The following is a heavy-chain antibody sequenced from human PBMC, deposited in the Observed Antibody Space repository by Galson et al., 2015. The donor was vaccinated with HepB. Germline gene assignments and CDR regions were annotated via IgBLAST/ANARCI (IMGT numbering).Heavy chain of an antibody. V-gene: IGHV1-2*06. CDR3: ARALLDFYCGGDCYPSDY. Sequence: QSGAEVKKPGESLKISCKASGYTFTGYYMHWVRQAPGQGLEWMGRINPNSGGTNYAQKFQGRVTMTRDTSISTAYMELSRLRSDDTAVYYCARALLDFYCGGDCYPSDYWGQGTLVTVSS. CDR2: INPNSGGT. CDR1: GYTFTGYY. J-gene: IGHJ4*02. D-gene: IGHD2-21*01.